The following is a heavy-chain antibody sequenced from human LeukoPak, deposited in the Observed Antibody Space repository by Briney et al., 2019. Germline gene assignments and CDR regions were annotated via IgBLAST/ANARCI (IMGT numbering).Heavy chain of an antibody. CDR1: GGTFSSYA. CDR3: AVYYDSSGYYYSYFDY. D-gene: IGHD3-22*01. J-gene: IGHJ4*02. Sequence: ASVKVSYKASGGTFSSYAISWLRQAPGQGLEWMGRIIPIFGTANYAQKFQGRVTITTDESTSTAYMELSSLRSEDTAVYYCAVYYDSSGYYYSYFDYLGQGTLVTVSS. CDR2: IIPIFGTA. V-gene: IGHV1-69*05.